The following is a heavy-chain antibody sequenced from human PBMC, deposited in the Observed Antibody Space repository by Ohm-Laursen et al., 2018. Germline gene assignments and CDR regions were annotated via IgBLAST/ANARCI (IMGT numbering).Heavy chain of an antibody. CDR1: GFTFSNYW. CDR3: ARHDSSDSPSHYYYYTMDV. D-gene: IGHD3-22*01. V-gene: IGHV3-74*01. Sequence: SLRLSCAASGFTFSNYWMHWVRQTPGKGLVWVSRINGDGSRPFYADSVKGRFTISRDNGQNVLYLQMTRLRADDTAIYYCARHDSSDSPSHYYYYTMDVWGQGTTVTVSS. J-gene: IGHJ6*02. CDR2: INGDGSRP.